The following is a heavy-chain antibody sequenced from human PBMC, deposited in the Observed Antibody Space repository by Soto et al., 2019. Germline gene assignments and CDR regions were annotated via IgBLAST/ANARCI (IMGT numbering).Heavy chain of an antibody. V-gene: IGHV2-5*02. CDR2: IYWDDDK. D-gene: IGHD7-27*01. Sequence: QITLKESGPTLVKPTQTLTLTCTFSGFSLSTSGMGVAWIRQPPGKALEWLALIYWDDDKRYSPSLMSRLTITKDTSKNKVVLTMTNMDPVDTATSYCAHSWSLGVLDVWGQGTTVTVSS. CDR1: GFSLSTSGMG. J-gene: IGHJ6*02. CDR3: AHSWSLGVLDV.